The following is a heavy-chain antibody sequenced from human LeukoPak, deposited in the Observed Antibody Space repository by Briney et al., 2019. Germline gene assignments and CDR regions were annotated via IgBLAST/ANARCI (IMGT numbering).Heavy chain of an antibody. CDR2: IWYDGSNK. V-gene: IGHV3-33*01. J-gene: IGHJ4*02. CDR1: GFTFSSYG. D-gene: IGHD5-18*01. Sequence: PGGCLRLSCAASGFTFSSYGMHWVRQAPGKGLEWVAVIWYDGSNKYYADSVKGRFTISRDNSKNTLYLQMNSLRAEDTAAYYCARAGYSYGLDYWGQGTLVTVSS. CDR3: ARAGYSYGLDY.